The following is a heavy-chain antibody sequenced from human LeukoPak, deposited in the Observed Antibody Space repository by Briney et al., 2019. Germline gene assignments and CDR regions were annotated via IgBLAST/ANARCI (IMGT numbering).Heavy chain of an antibody. Sequence: SETLSLTCTVSSGSISSYYWSWIRQPPGKGLEWIGYIYYSGSTNYNPSLKSRVTISVDTSKNQFSLKLSSVTAADTAVYYCARGDYPGGYYYYGMDVWGQGTTVTVSS. CDR3: ARGDYPGGYYYYGMDV. D-gene: IGHD4-17*01. CDR2: IYYSGST. V-gene: IGHV4-59*01. J-gene: IGHJ6*02. CDR1: SGSISSYY.